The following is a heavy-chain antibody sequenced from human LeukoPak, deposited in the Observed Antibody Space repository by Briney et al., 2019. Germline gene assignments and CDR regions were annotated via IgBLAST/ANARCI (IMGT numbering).Heavy chain of an antibody. CDR3: ATNIDSSGYYSVGAFDI. CDR1: GYSISSGYY. CDR2: IYHSGST. V-gene: IGHV4-38-2*02. D-gene: IGHD3-22*01. Sequence: NPSETLSLTCTVSGYSISSGYYWGWIRQPPGKGLEWIGSIYHSGSTYYNPSFKSRVTISVDTSKNQFSLKLSSVTAADTAVYYCATNIDSSGYYSVGAFDIWGQGTMVTVSS. J-gene: IGHJ3*02.